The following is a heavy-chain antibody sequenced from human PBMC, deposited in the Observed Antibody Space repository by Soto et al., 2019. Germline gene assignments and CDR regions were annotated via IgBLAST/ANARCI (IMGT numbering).Heavy chain of an antibody. J-gene: IGHJ5*02. CDR3: ARLAAPQASYDFWSAEGWFDP. V-gene: IGHV4-59*08. CDR1: GGSISSYY. CDR2: IYYSGST. D-gene: IGHD3-3*01. Sequence: PSETLSLTCTVSGGSISSYYWSWIRQPPGKGLEWIGYIYYSGSTNYNPSLKSRVTISVDTSKNQFSLKLSSVTAADTAVYYCARLAAPQASYDFWSAEGWFDPWGQGTLVTVSS.